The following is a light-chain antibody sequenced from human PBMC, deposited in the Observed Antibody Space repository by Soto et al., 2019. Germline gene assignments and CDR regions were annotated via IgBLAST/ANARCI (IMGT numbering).Light chain of an antibody. J-gene: IGLJ2*01. V-gene: IGLV2-14*01. CDR3: SAYSRKYHVV. CDR2: RVS. Sequence: QSALTQPASVSGSVGQSITISCIGSVNDFVSWFQHHPGKAPRMLLYRVSYRPSGISHRFSGSKSGDTASLPISGLQAEDETDYYCSAYSRKYHVVFGGGTKVTVL. CDR1: VNDF.